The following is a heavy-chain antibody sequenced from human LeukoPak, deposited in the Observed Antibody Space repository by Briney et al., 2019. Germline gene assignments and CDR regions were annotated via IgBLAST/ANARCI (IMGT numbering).Heavy chain of an antibody. Sequence: PSETLSLTCTASGGSISSGGYYWSWIRQPPGKGLDWIGHIYTSGSTNHNPSLKSRASISVDTSKNQFSLNLSSGTAADTAVYYCARGSSSEWFDPWGPGTLVTVSS. CDR3: ARGSSSEWFDP. CDR2: IYTSGST. D-gene: IGHD6-6*01. CDR1: GGSISSGGYY. V-gene: IGHV4-61*09. J-gene: IGHJ5*02.